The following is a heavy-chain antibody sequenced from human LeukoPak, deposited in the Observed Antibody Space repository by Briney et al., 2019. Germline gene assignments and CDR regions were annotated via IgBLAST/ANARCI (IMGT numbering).Heavy chain of an antibody. D-gene: IGHD3-10*01. CDR2: IYYSGST. J-gene: IGHJ5*02. Sequence: KPSETLSLTCTVSGGSISSYYWSWIRQPPGKGLEGMGYIYYSGSTNYNPSLKSRVTISVDTSKNQFSLKLSSVTAADTAVYYCARAAMVRGVTGWFDPWGQGTLVTVSS. CDR3: ARAAMVRGVTGWFDP. CDR1: GGSISSYY. V-gene: IGHV4-59*01.